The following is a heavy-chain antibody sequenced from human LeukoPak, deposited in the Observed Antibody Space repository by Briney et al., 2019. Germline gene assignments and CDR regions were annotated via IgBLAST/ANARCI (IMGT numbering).Heavy chain of an antibody. J-gene: IGHJ5*02. CDR3: ARVPLKYCSSTSCSRNWFDP. CDR1: GYTFTSYD. V-gene: IGHV1-8*01. CDR2: MNPNSGNT. D-gene: IGHD2-2*01. Sequence: ASVKVSCKASGYTFTSYDINWVRQATGQGLEWMGWMNPNSGNTGYAQKFQGRVTMTRNTSISTAYMELSSLRSEDTAVYYCARVPLKYCSSTSCSRNWFDPWGQGTLVTVSS.